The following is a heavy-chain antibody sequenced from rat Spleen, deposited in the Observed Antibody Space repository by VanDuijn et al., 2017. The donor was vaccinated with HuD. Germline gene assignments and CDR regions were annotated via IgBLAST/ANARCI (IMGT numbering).Heavy chain of an antibody. J-gene: IGHJ2*01. D-gene: IGHD1-11*01. CDR3: ASEGDRLDY. CDR2: ISFDGTST. V-gene: IGHV5-29*01. CDR1: GFTFSDYY. Sequence: EVQLVESDGDLVQPGRSLKLSCAASGFTFSDYYMAWVRQAPTKGLEWVATISFDGTSTYYRDSVKGRFTISRDNAKSTLYLQMDSLRTEDTATYYCASEGDRLDYWGQGVMVTVSS.